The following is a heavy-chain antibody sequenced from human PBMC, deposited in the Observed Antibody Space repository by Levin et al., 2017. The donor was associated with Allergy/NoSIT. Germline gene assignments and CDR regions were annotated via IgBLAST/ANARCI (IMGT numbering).Heavy chain of an antibody. J-gene: IGHJ5*02. CDR3: ARGTGDQPYNWFDP. Sequence: ASVKVSCAASGFTFSDYSMCWVRQAPGRGLEWVSCITSSSGHTYYADSVKGRFTISRDNAKNSLFLQMNSLRAEDTAVYYCARGTGDQPYNWFDPWGQGTLVTVSS. D-gene: IGHD4-17*01. V-gene: IGHV3-21*01. CDR1: GFTFSDYS. CDR2: ITSSSGHT.